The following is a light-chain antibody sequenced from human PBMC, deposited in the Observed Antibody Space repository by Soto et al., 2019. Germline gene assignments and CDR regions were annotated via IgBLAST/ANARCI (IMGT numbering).Light chain of an antibody. CDR3: SSYTSSSTSLYF. J-gene: IGLJ1*01. CDR1: SSDVGSYNR. Sequence: SVLPQPPSLSGSPGQSVTISCTGTSSDVGSYNRVSWYQQPPGTAPKLMIYEVSNRPSGVPDRFSGSKSGNTASLTISGPQAEDEADYYCSSYTSSSTSLYFFGTGTKVTVL. CDR2: EVS. V-gene: IGLV2-18*02.